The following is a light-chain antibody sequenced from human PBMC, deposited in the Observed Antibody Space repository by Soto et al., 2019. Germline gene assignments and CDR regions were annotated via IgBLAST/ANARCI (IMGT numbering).Light chain of an antibody. CDR2: GAS. J-gene: IGKJ5*01. V-gene: IGKV3-15*01. CDR1: HSVNSH. Sequence: MMMTHSPATLSVSPGGRVNLSCRTSHSVNSHVAWYQQKPGQAPRLLLYGASTRATGIPVRLSGSGFGTEFTLTISSLKSEDFAVYYCQQYKNWPLFGHGTRLEIK. CDR3: QQYKNWPL.